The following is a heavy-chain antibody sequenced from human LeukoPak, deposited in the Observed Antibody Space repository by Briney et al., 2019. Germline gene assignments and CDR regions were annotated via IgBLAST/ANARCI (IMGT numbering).Heavy chain of an antibody. V-gene: IGHV3-9*01. J-gene: IGHJ4*02. CDR1: GFTFDDYA. CDR2: SSWNSGSI. CDR3: AKSSNYAFWSGSEIDY. Sequence: GRSLRLSCAASGFTFDDYAMHWVGQAPGKGVEGVSGSSWNSGSIVYADSVKGRFTISRENAKNCLYMQMKSLRAEDTALYSCAKSSNYAFWSGSEIDYWGQGTLVTVSS. D-gene: IGHD3-3*01.